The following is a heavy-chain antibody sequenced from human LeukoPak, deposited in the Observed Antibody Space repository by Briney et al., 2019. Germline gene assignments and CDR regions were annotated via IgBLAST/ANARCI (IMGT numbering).Heavy chain of an antibody. D-gene: IGHD1-26*01. CDR2: ISRSGGST. V-gene: IGHV3-23*01. CDR3: AKEKIRGSYSDY. Sequence: GGSLRLSCAAPGFTFSSYAMSGVRQAPGKALEWVSAISRSGGSTYYADSVKGRFTISRDNSKNTLYLQMSSLRAEDTAVFYCAKEKIRGSYSDYWGQGTLVTVSS. J-gene: IGHJ4*02. CDR1: GFTFSSYA.